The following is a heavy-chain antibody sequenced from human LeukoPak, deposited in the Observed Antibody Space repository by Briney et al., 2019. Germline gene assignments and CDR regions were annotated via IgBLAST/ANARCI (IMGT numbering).Heavy chain of an antibody. CDR1: GFTFDDYA. CDR2: ISWNSGSI. CDR3: AKGMVRGVKGYYGMDV. D-gene: IGHD3-10*01. V-gene: IGHV3-9*01. J-gene: IGHJ6*02. Sequence: PGRSLRLSCAASGFTFDDYAMHWVRQAPGKGLECVSGISWNSGSIGYADSVQGRFTISRDNAKNSLYLQMNSLRAEDTALYYCAKGMVRGVKGYYGMDVWGQGTTVTVSS.